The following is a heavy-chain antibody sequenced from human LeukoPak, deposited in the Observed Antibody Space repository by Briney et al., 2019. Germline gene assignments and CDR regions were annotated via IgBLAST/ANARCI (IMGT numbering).Heavy chain of an antibody. J-gene: IGHJ4*02. CDR1: GFTFSSYS. CDR2: ISSSSSYI. D-gene: IGHD6-6*01. CDR3: ASPLHSSSSV. V-gene: IGHV3-21*01. Sequence: TGGSLRLSCAASGFTFSSYSMNWVRQAPGKGLEWVSSISSSSSYIYYADSVKGRFTTSRDNAKNSLYLQMNSLRAEDTAVYYCASPLHSSSSVWGQGTLVTVSS.